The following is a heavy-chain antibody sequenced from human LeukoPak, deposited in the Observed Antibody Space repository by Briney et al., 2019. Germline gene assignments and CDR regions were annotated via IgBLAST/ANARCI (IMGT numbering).Heavy chain of an antibody. J-gene: IGHJ5*02. Sequence: PGGSLRLSCAASGFTFSSYAMSWVRQAPGEGLEWVSAISGSGGSTYYADSVKGRFTISRDNSKNTLYLQMNSLRAEDTAVYYCARVGAAGTNWFDPWGQGTLVTVSS. CDR2: ISGSGGST. CDR1: GFTFSSYA. V-gene: IGHV3-23*01. CDR3: ARVGAAGTNWFDP. D-gene: IGHD6-13*01.